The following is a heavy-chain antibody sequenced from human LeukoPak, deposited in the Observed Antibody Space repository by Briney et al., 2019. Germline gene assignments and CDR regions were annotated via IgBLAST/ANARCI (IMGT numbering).Heavy chain of an antibody. V-gene: IGHV1-69*06. CDR1: GCTFSSYA. J-gene: IGHJ4*02. Sequence: SVKLFCNASGCTFSSYAISWVRHPPGQGFEWMGGIIPICGTTNYAQKFQGRVTITADKHTNTPYVELRSLRSEDTAVYYCATLLKLRRQWHQTRGEFDYWGQGTLVSVSS. CDR3: ATLLKLRRQWHQTRGEFDY. CDR2: IIPICGTT. D-gene: IGHD6-19*01.